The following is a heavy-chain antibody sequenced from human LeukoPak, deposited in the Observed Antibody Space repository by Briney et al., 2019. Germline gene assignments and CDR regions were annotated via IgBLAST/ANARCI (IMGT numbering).Heavy chain of an antibody. CDR3: ARGLWSGYYSLDY. V-gene: IGHV1-69*04. D-gene: IGHD3-3*01. CDR2: IIPILGIA. Sequence: SVKVSCKASGGTFSSYAISWVRQAPGQGLEWMGRIIPILGIANYAQKFQGRVTITADESTSTAYMELSSLRSEDTAVYYCARGLWSGYYSLDYWGQGTLVTVSS. CDR1: GGTFSSYA. J-gene: IGHJ4*02.